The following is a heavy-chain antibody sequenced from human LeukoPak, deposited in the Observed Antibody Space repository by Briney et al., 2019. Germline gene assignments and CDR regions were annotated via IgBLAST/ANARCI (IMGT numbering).Heavy chain of an antibody. CDR1: GGSISSSSYY. CDR3: AREERWLQTAFDI. V-gene: IGHV4-39*07. D-gene: IGHD5-24*01. J-gene: IGHJ3*02. Sequence: SETLSLTCTVSGGSISSSSYYWGWIRQPPGKGLEWIGEIYHSGSTNYNPSLKSRVTISVDKSKNQFSLKLSSVTAADTAVYYCAREERWLQTAFDIWGQGTMVTVSS. CDR2: IYHSGST.